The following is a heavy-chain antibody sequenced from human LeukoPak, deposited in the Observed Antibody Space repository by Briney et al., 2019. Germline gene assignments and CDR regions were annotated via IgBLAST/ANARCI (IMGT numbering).Heavy chain of an antibody. Sequence: QPGGSLRLSCAASGFIFSSYAMNWVRQAPGKGLEWVAVIWYDGSNKYYADSMKGRFTISRDNSRRMMYLEMNSLRADDTAIYFCARDEERFSYGRLTYHYYGMDVWGQGTTVTVSS. CDR3: ARDEERFSYGRLTYHYYGMDV. D-gene: IGHD5-18*01. CDR2: IWYDGSNK. J-gene: IGHJ6*02. CDR1: GFIFSSYA. V-gene: IGHV3-33*01.